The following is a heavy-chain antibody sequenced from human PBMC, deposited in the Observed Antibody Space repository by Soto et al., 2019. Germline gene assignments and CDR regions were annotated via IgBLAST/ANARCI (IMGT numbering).Heavy chain of an antibody. J-gene: IGHJ6*02. Sequence: QVQLVQSGAEVKKPGASVKVSCKASGYTFTSYDINWVRQATGQGLEWMGWMNPNSGNTGYAQKVQGRVTMTRNSSIRTAYLELSSLRSEDTAVYYCARVGYSSSWYYYYGMDVWGQGTTVTVSS. V-gene: IGHV1-8*01. D-gene: IGHD6-13*01. CDR1: GYTFTSYD. CDR3: ARVGYSSSWYYYYGMDV. CDR2: MNPNSGNT.